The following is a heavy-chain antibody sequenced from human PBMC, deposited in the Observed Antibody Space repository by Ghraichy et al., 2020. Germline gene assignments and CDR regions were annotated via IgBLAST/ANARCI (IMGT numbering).Heavy chain of an antibody. V-gene: IGHV3-7*03. CDR2: IKQDGSEK. CDR1: GFTFSSYW. CDR3: ARVYFSAGTADFDY. J-gene: IGHJ4*02. Sequence: GGSLRLSCAASGFTFSSYWMSWVRQAPGKGLEWVANIKQDGSEKYYVDSVKGRFTISRDNAKNSLYLQMNSLRAEDTAVYYCARVYFSAGTADFDYWGQGTLVTVSS. D-gene: IGHD6-13*01.